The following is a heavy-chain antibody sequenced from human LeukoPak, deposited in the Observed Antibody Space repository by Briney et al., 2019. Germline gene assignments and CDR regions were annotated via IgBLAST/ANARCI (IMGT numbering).Heavy chain of an antibody. CDR2: ISGSGGST. Sequence: GGTLRLSCAASGFTFSSYGMSWVRQAPGKGLEWVSAISGSGGSTYYADSVKGRFTISRDNSKNTLYLQMNSLRAEDTAVYYCAKQGRDWLRDYYYYMDVWGKGTTVTISS. CDR3: AKQGRDWLRDYYYYMDV. D-gene: IGHD3-9*01. V-gene: IGHV3-23*01. J-gene: IGHJ6*03. CDR1: GFTFSSYG.